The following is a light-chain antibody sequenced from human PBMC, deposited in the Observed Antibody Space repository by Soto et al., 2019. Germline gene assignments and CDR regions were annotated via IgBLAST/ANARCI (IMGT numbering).Light chain of an antibody. CDR2: GAS. CDR1: QSVSSSY. Sequence: EIVLTQSPGTLSLSPGERATLSCRASQSVSSSYLAWYQQKPGQAPRLLIYGASSRATGIPDRFSGSGSGTDFTLTISGLESEDFAVYYCQQYGSSPPSLTFGGGTKVEIK. CDR3: QQYGSSPPSLT. V-gene: IGKV3-20*01. J-gene: IGKJ4*01.